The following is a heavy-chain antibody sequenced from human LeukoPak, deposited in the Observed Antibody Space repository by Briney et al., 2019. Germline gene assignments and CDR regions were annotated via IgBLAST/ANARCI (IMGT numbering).Heavy chain of an antibody. CDR1: GFTFSSYA. CDR2: ISGSGGST. J-gene: IGHJ4*02. Sequence: PGGSLRLSCAASGFTFSSYAMSWVRQAPGKGLEWVSAISGSGGSTYYADSVKGRFTISRDNSKNTLYLQMNSLRAEDTAVYYCAKDSGYSSSWALFDYWGQGTLVTVSS. D-gene: IGHD6-13*01. CDR3: AKDSGYSSSWALFDY. V-gene: IGHV3-23*01.